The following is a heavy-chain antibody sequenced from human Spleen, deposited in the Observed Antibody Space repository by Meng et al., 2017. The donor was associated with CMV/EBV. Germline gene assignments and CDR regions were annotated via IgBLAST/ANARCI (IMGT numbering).Heavy chain of an antibody. CDR1: GGSVSSASHY. CDR3: AREAGGSCSSTSCYPADY. Sequence: SETLSLTCSVSGGSVSSASHYWSWLRQPPGKGLEWIGYISYIGSTNYNPSLKSRVTISVDTSKNQPSLKLSSVTAADTAVYYCAREAGGSCSSTSCYPADYWGQGTLVTVSS. CDR2: ISYIGST. J-gene: IGHJ4*02. D-gene: IGHD2-2*01. V-gene: IGHV4-61*01.